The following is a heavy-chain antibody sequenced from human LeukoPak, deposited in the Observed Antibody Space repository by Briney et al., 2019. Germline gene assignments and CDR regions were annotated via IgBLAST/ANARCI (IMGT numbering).Heavy chain of an antibody. CDR2: THYSGIT. CDR1: CGSISSSSYY. V-gene: IGHV4-39*01. Sequence: SETLSLTWSVSCGSISSSSYYWGGIRQPPGKGLEWIGSTHYSGITYHNLSLKRRVTISVDTSKNQLSLKLSSVTAADTAVYYCAKNSGGYPLDYWGQGTLVTVSS. CDR3: AKNSGGYPLDY. D-gene: IGHD1-26*01. J-gene: IGHJ4*02.